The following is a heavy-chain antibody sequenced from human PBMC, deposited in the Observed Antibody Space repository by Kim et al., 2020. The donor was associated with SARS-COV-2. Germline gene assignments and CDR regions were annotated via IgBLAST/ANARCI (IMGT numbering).Heavy chain of an antibody. Sequence: SETLSLTCTVSGASINSSGYYWGWIRQPPGKGLEWIGSVYYTGSTYYNPSLKSRVTISVDTSKNQLSLKLSSVTAADTAVYYCARHFHGTSIRFLGLFQFDYWGAGTPVTVSS. CDR3: ARHFHGTSIRFLGLFQFDY. V-gene: IGHV4-39*01. CDR2: VYYTGST. D-gene: IGHD2-21*01. J-gene: IGHJ4*02. CDR1: GASINSSGYY.